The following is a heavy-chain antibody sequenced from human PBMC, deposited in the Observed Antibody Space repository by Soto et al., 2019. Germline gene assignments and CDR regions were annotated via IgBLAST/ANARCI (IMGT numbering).Heavy chain of an antibody. CDR1: GGSFSGYY. Sequence: SETLSLTCAVYGGSFSGYYWSWIRQPPGKGLEWIGEINHSGSTNYNPSLKSRVTISVDTSKNQFSLKLSSVTAADTAVYYCARVGEGVVVPAAAVSPNWFDPWGQGTLVTVSS. V-gene: IGHV4-34*01. CDR3: ARVGEGVVVPAAAVSPNWFDP. D-gene: IGHD2-2*01. J-gene: IGHJ5*02. CDR2: INHSGST.